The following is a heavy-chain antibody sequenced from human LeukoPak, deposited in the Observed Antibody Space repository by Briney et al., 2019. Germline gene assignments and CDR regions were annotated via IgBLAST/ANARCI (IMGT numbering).Heavy chain of an antibody. J-gene: IGHJ4*02. V-gene: IGHV4-59*01. CDR1: GGSISIYY. CDR2: IYYSGST. CDR3: AREKGYYDSSGYWAGNFDY. Sequence: SETLSLTCTVSGGSISIYYWSWIRQPPGKGLEWIGYIYYSGSTNYNPSLKSRVTISVDTSKNQFSLKLSSVTAADTAVYYCAREKGYYDSSGYWAGNFDYWGQGTLVTVSS. D-gene: IGHD3-22*01.